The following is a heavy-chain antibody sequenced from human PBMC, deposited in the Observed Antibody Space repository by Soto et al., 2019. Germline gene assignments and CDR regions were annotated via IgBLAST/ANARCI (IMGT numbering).Heavy chain of an antibody. CDR1: GGTFSSYT. J-gene: IGHJ5*02. CDR2: IIPILGIA. Sequence: QVQLVQSGAEVKKPGSSVKVSCKASGGTFSSYTISWVRQAPGQGLEWMGRIIPILGIANYAQKFQGRVTITADKSTSTAYMELSSLRSEDTAVYYCARSRGRGGSAWGFDPWGQGTLVTVSS. D-gene: IGHD2-15*01. CDR3: ARSRGRGGSAWGFDP. V-gene: IGHV1-69*02.